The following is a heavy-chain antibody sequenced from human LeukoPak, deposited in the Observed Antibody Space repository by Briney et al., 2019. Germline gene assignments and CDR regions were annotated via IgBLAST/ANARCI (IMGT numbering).Heavy chain of an antibody. V-gene: IGHV4-34*01. CDR1: GGSFSGYY. CDR3: ARGWGIVATDPPKYGMDV. J-gene: IGHJ6*02. CDR2: INHSGST. Sequence: SETLSLTCAVYGGSFSGYYWSWIRQPPGKGLEWIGEINHSGSTNYNPSLKSRVTISVDTSKNQFSLKLSSVTAADTAVYYCARGWGIVATDPPKYGMDVWGQGTTVTVSS. D-gene: IGHD5-12*01.